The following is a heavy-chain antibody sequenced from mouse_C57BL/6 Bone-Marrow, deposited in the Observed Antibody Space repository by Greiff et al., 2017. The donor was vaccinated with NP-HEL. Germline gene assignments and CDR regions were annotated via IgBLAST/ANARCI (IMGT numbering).Heavy chain of an antibody. D-gene: IGHD4-1*01. Sequence: EVQRVESGGDLVKPGGSLKLSCAASGFTFSSYGMSWVRQTPDKRLEWVATISSGGSYTYYPDSVKGRFTISRDNAKNTLYRQISSLKTEDTAMYYCARTGTWFAYWGQGTLVTVSA. CDR3: ARTGTWFAY. V-gene: IGHV5-6*01. CDR1: GFTFSSYG. J-gene: IGHJ3*01. CDR2: ISSGGSYT.